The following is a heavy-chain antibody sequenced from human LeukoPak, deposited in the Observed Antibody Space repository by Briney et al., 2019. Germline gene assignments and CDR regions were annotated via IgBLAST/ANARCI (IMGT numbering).Heavy chain of an antibody. V-gene: IGHV1-2*02. D-gene: IGHD2-2*01. CDR3: ARDERGYCSSTSCYWFDP. Sequence: ASVKVSCKASGYTFTGYYMHWVRQAPGQGLECMGWINPNIVGTNYAQKFQGRVTMTRDTSISTAYMELSRLRSDDTAVYYCARDERGYCSSTSCYWFDPWGQGTLVTVSS. CDR2: INPNIVGT. CDR1: GYTFTGYY. J-gene: IGHJ5*02.